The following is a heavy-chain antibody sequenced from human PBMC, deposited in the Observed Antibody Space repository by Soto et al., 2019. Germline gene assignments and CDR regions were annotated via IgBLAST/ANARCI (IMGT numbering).Heavy chain of an antibody. V-gene: IGHV4-59*01. CDR2: IYYSGST. J-gene: IGHJ4*02. CDR3: ASNYGSGSYYG. CDR1: GGSISSYY. Sequence: QVQLQESGPGLVKPSETLSLTCTVSGGSISSYYWSWIRQPPGKGLEWIGYIYYSGSTNYNPSLKSRVTISVDTSKNQFSLKLSSVTAADTAVYYCASNYGSGSYYGWGQGTLVTVSS. D-gene: IGHD3-10*01.